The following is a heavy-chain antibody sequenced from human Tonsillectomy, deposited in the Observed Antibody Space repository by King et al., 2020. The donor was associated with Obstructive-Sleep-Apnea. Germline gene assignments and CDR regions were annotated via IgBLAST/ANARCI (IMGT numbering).Heavy chain of an antibody. CDR3: TTLLWFGELLDFDY. D-gene: IGHD3-10*01. J-gene: IGHJ4*02. CDR2: IRSKADGETT. V-gene: IGHV3-15*01. CDR1: GFTFSNAR. Sequence: QLVQSGGGLVKPGGSLRLSCAASGFTFSNARMTWVRQAPGKGLEWVGRIRSKADGETTHYAAPVKGRFTISRDDSKNTLYLQMNSLKNEDTAVYYCTTLLWFGELLDFDYWGQGTLVTVSS.